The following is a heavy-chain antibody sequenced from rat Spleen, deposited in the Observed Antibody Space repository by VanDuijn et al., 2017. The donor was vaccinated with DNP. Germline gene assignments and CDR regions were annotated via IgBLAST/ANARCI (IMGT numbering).Heavy chain of an antibody. CDR3: TTGGSYPRYFDY. V-gene: IGHV5-27*01. D-gene: IGHD1-3*01. CDR1: GFPFSNYG. CDR2: ITNSGGST. Sequence: EVQLVESGGGLVQPGRSLKLSCAASGFPFSNYGMAWVRQAPTKGLEWVASITNSGGSTYYRDSVKGRFTISRDNAKSTLYLQMDSLRSEDTATYYCTTGGSYPRYFDYWGQGVMVTVSS. J-gene: IGHJ2*01.